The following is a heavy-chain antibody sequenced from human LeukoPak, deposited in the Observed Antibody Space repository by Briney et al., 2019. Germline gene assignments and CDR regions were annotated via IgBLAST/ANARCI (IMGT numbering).Heavy chain of an antibody. D-gene: IGHD3-10*01. J-gene: IGHJ4*02. CDR1: GGSINDYY. CDR2: ISYNGDT. CDR3: AGNSASSYGNQPS. V-gene: IGHV4-59*01. Sequence: SETLSLTCTVSGGSINDYYCNWIRQSPGKGLEWIGFISYNGDTDSNPSLKSRVTISVDTSKNQFFLRLSSVTTADTAVYYCAGNSASSYGNQPSWGQGTLVTVSS.